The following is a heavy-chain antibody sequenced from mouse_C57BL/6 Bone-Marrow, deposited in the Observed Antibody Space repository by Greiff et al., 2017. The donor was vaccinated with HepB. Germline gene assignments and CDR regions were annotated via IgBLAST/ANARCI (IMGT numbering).Heavy chain of an antibody. CDR3: ARDYGSLYAMDY. CDR1: GFTFSSYG. Sequence: EVKLEESGGDLVKPGGSLKLSCAASGFTFSSYGMSWVRQTPDKRLEWVATISSGGSYTYYPDSVKGRFTISRDNAKNTLYLQMSSLKSEDTAMYYCARDYGSLYAMDYWGQGTSVTVSS. J-gene: IGHJ4*01. CDR2: ISSGGSYT. D-gene: IGHD1-1*01. V-gene: IGHV5-6*02.